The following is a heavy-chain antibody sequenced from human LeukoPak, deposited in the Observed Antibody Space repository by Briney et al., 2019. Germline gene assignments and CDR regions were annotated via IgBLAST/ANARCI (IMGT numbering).Heavy chain of an antibody. D-gene: IGHD3-22*01. CDR3: AKVSAGPKRSGYYYPDY. J-gene: IGHJ4*02. Sequence: SQTLSLTCVISGDVVSNDSAAWNWIRQSPSRGLEWLGRTYYRSKWYNDYAASVKGRITVNPDTSKNQLSLQLRSVTPEDTAVYYCAKVSAGPKRSGYYYPDYWGQGTLVTVSS. V-gene: IGHV6-1*01. CDR2: TYYRSKWYN. CDR1: GDVVSNDSAA.